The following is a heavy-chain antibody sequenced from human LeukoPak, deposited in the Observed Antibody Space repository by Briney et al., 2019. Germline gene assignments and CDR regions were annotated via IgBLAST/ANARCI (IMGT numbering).Heavy chain of an antibody. CDR1: GYSFTGFY. CDR3: ARDPHTYYYDSSGYSPGGY. D-gene: IGHD3-22*01. Sequence: GASVKVSCKASGYSFTGFYMHWVRQAPGQGLEWMGWINPDSGGTNYAQKFRGRVTMTRDSSISTAYMELSWLRSDDTAVYYCARDPHTYYYDSSGYSPGGYWGQGTLVTVSS. V-gene: IGHV1-2*02. J-gene: IGHJ4*02. CDR2: INPDSGGT.